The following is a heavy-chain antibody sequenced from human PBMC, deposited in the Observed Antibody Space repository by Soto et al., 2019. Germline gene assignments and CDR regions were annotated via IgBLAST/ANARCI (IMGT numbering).Heavy chain of an antibody. J-gene: IGHJ4*02. V-gene: IGHV4-61*01. CDR2: IYYSGST. CDR1: GGSVSSGSYY. CDR3: ARGLSLTPYYYDSSGYYYLDY. D-gene: IGHD3-22*01. Sequence: SETLSLTCTVSGGSVSSGSYYWIWIRQPPGKGLEGIGYIYYSGSTNYNPSLKSRVAISVDTSKNQFSLKLRSVTAADTAVYYCARGLSLTPYYYDSSGYYYLDYWGQGTLVTVSS.